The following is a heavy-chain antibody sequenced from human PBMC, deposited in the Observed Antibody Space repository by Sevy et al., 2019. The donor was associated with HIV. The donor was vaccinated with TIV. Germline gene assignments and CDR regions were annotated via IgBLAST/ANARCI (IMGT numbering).Heavy chain of an antibody. CDR2: LSRHSGTI. CDR3: VKDKVDGDSGYGLFDF. J-gene: IGHJ4*02. CDR1: GFTFDDYA. Sequence: GGSLRLSCAASGFTFDDYAMHWVRQAPGKGLEWVSGLSRHSGTIGYADSVKGRFTISRDNARNSLYLQMNSLRAEDTASYYCVKDKVDGDSGYGLFDFWGQGTLVTVSS. V-gene: IGHV3-9*01. D-gene: IGHD5-12*01.